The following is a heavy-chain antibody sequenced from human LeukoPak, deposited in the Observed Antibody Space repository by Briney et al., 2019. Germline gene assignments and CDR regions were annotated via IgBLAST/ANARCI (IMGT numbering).Heavy chain of an antibody. J-gene: IGHJ4*02. Sequence: ASAKVSCKASGYTFTSYDINWVRQATGQGLERMGWMNPNSGNTGYAQKFQGRVTITRNTSISTAYMELSSLRSEDTAVYYCARGREPWLPDYWGQGTLVTVSS. V-gene: IGHV1-8*03. CDR3: ARGREPWLPDY. CDR1: GYTFTSYD. D-gene: IGHD1-26*01. CDR2: MNPNSGNT.